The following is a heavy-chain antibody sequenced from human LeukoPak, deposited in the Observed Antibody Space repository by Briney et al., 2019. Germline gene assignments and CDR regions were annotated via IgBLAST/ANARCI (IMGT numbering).Heavy chain of an antibody. V-gene: IGHV4-4*07. CDR3: ARGYYYDSLDAFNI. CDR1: GGSISNNY. Sequence: PSETLSLTCTVSGGSISNNYWSWIRQSAGKGLEWIGRIYTSGSTNYNPSLKSRVTISVDKSKNQFSLELSSVTAADTAVYYCARGYYYDSLDAFNIWGQGTMVTVSS. CDR2: IYTSGST. D-gene: IGHD3-22*01. J-gene: IGHJ3*02.